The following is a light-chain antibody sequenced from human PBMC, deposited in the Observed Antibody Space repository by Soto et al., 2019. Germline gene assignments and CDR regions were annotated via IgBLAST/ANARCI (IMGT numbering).Light chain of an antibody. CDR2: DAS. CDR1: QSVSSY. CDR3: QQRSNWPPV. J-gene: IGKJ1*01. V-gene: IGKV3-11*01. Sequence: EIVLTQSPATLSLSPGERATLSCRASQSVSSYLAWYDQKPGQAPRLLIYDASNRATGIPARFSGSGSGTDFTLTIRSLEPEDFAVYYCQQRSNWPPVFGQGTKVEIK.